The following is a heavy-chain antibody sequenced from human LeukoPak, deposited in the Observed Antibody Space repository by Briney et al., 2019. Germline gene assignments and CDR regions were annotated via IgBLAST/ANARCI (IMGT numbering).Heavy chain of an antibody. Sequence: GASVKVSCKASGYTFTSYGISWVRPAPGQGLEWMGWISAYNGNTNYAQKLQGRVTMPTDTSTSTAYMELRSLRSDDTAVYYCARDLGSLLWFGELLYSYFDYWGQGTLVTVSS. J-gene: IGHJ4*02. D-gene: IGHD3-10*01. CDR1: GYTFTSYG. CDR3: ARDLGSLLWFGELLYSYFDY. CDR2: ISAYNGNT. V-gene: IGHV1-18*01.